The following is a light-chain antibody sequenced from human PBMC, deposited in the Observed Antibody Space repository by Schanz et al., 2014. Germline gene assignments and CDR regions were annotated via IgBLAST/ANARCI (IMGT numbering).Light chain of an antibody. CDR3: SSYAGSSTPWV. CDR1: SSDVGGYNY. CDR2: DVS. J-gene: IGLJ3*02. V-gene: IGLV2-14*03. Sequence: QSALTQPASVSGSPGQSITISCTGTSSDVGGYNYVSWYQQHPGKAPKLMIYDVSNRPSGVSNRFSGSKSGNTASLTISGLQAEDEADYYCSSYAGSSTPWVFGGGTKADRP.